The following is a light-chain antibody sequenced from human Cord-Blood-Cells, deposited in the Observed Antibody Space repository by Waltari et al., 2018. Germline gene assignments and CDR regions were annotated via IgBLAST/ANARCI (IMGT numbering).Light chain of an antibody. Sequence: QSALTQPASVSGSPGQPLTISCTGTSSDVGGYNYVSWYQQPPGKAPKLMIYDVSKRPSGVSNRFSGSKSGNTASLTISGLQAEDEADYYCSSYTSSSTLVFGGGTKLTVL. J-gene: IGLJ3*02. CDR1: SSDVGGYNY. CDR3: SSYTSSSTLV. V-gene: IGLV2-14*01. CDR2: DVS.